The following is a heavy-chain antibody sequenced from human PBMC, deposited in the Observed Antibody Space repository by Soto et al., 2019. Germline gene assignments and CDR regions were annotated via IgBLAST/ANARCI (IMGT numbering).Heavy chain of an antibody. V-gene: IGHV3-23*01. CDR2: LSGSGATT. Sequence: EVQLLESGGGLVQPGGSLRLSCEASGFTFSNSAMSWVRQAPGRGLEWVSTLSGSGATTYYADSVKGRFTISRDNSKKTIYLQMSSLTAGDTAVYYCAKDLESSLTLDDAFEIWGQGTMVTVSS. CDR1: GFTFSNSA. CDR3: AKDLESSLTLDDAFEI. J-gene: IGHJ3*02. D-gene: IGHD3-9*01.